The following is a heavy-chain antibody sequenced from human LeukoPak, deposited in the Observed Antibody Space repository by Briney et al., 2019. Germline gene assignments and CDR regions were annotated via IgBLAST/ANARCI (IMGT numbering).Heavy chain of an antibody. J-gene: IGHJ2*01. CDR2: IYHSGST. D-gene: IGHD5-24*01. CDR1: GYSISSGYY. Sequence: SETLSLTCTVSGYSISSGYYWGWIRQPPGKGLEWIGSIYHSGSTYYNPSLKSRVTISVDTSKNQFSLKLSSVTAADTAVYYCAREPRDGYSGYFDLWGRGTLVTVSS. V-gene: IGHV4-38-2*02. CDR3: AREPRDGYSGYFDL.